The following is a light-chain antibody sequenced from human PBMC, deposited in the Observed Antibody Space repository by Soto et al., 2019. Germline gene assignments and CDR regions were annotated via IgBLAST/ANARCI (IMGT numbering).Light chain of an antibody. CDR1: QIVPSH. Sequence: IVYKHSPATLSFSPWQRSTHCSCSTQIVPSHYLPWNQQKPGQTPRLLIYGASIRATGVPARFSGSGSGTDFTLTINSLQCEDFAVYYCQHYVNWPLTFGGGTEVDI. CDR2: GAS. V-gene: IGKV3-15*01. CDR3: QHYVNWPLT. J-gene: IGKJ4*01.